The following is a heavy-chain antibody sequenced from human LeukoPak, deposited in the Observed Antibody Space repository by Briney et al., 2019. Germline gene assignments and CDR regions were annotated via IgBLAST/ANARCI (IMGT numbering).Heavy chain of an antibody. D-gene: IGHD6-13*01. V-gene: IGHV4-39*07. CDR3: ARAIAAAGNYYYYYMGV. CDR1: GGSISRSSYY. J-gene: IGHJ6*03. Sequence: SETLSLICTVSGGSISRSSYYWGWIRQPPGKGLEWIGSIYYSGSTFYNPSLKSRVTISVDMSKNQFSLKLSSVTAADTAVYYCARAIAAAGNYYYYYMGVWGKGTTVTISS. CDR2: IYYSGST.